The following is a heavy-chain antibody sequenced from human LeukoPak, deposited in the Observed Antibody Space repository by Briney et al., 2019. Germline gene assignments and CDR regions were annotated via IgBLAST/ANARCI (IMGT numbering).Heavy chain of an antibody. CDR1: GVTFSGYS. CDR3: ARVRSVGGNPLAFNI. Sequence: TGGSLRLSCAASGVTFSGYSMNWVRQAPGKGLEWVSAITATSLHIYYADSVKGRFTISRDNAKNSLYLQMNSLRVEDTALYYCARVRSVGGNPLAFNIWGQGTMVTVSS. V-gene: IGHV3-21*01. D-gene: IGHD4-23*01. J-gene: IGHJ3*02. CDR2: ITATSLHI.